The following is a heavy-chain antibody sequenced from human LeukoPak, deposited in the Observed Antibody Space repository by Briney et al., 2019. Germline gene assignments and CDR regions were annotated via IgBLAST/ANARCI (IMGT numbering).Heavy chain of an antibody. V-gene: IGHV3-11*06. J-gene: IGHJ4*02. Sequence: GGSLRLSCAASGFTFSDYYMSWIRQAPGKGLEWVSYISSSSSYTNYADSVKGRFTISRDNAKNSLYLQMNSLRAEDTAVYYCARANIVVVTAIQKSCYFDYWGQGTLVTVSS. D-gene: IGHD2-21*02. CDR3: ARANIVVVTAIQKSCYFDY. CDR2: ISSSSSYT. CDR1: GFTFSDYY.